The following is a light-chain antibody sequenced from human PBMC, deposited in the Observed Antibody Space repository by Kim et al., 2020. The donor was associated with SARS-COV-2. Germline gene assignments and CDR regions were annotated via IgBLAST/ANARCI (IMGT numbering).Light chain of an antibody. V-gene: IGKV3-20*01. CDR3: QQYEDSPKT. J-gene: IGKJ1*01. CDR2: RAS. Sequence: SAEESATLACRASQRLISHSLAWYQQTPGQPPRLLIYRASNRATGIPDRFSGSGSGTDFTLTISRLEPEDFVMYYCQQYEDSPKTFGQGTKVDIK. CDR1: QRLISHS.